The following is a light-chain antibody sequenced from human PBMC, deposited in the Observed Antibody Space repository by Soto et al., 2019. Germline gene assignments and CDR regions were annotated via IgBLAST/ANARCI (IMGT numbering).Light chain of an antibody. CDR1: SSNIGKNY. CDR3: GTWDTSLSAVV. CDR2: DTN. V-gene: IGLV1-51*01. J-gene: IGLJ2*01. Sequence: QSVLTQPPSVSAAPGQKVTISCSGASSNIGKNYVSWYQQLPGAAPKLVIFDTNKRPSGIPDRFSGSKSGTSAALDITALQAGGGGGYYCGTWDTSLSAVVFGGGTKLTVL.